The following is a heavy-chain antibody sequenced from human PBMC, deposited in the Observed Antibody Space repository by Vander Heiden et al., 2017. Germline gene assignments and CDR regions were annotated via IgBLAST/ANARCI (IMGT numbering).Heavy chain of an antibody. CDR3: ARVANRPGLDFDY. Sequence: EVQLVAPGGGLVQPGGSLRPPCAASGLTFRNHWISWDPTAPGKGLEWVANKKQDGSEIYYLDSVKGRFTISRDKAKNSLFLHMTSLRAEDTAVYYCARVANRPGLDFDYWGQGTLVIVSS. CDR1: GLTFRNHW. J-gene: IGHJ4*02. V-gene: IGHV3-7*01. D-gene: IGHD7-27*01. CDR2: KKQDGSEI.